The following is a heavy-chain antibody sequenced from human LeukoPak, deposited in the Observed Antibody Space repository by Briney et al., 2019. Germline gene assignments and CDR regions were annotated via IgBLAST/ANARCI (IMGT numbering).Heavy chain of an antibody. D-gene: IGHD3-9*01. J-gene: IGHJ4*02. Sequence: PGGSLRLSCAASGFTFSSYSMNWVRQAPGKGLEWVSYISSSSSTIYYADSVKGRFTISRDNAKNSLYLQMNSLRAEDTAVYYCARVAEFHYDILTGHFDYWGQGTLVTVSS. V-gene: IGHV3-48*04. CDR2: ISSSSSTI. CDR1: GFTFSSYS. CDR3: ARVAEFHYDILTGHFDY.